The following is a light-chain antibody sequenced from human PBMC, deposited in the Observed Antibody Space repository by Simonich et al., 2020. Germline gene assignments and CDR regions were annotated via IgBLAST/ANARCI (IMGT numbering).Light chain of an antibody. V-gene: IGKV4-1*01. CDR1: QCVLYSSNNKNY. J-gene: IGKJ2*01. CDR3: QQYYSTPYT. Sequence: DIVMTQSPDSLAVSLGERATINCKSSQCVLYSSNNKNYLAWYQQKPGQPPNLLIYWASTREIGFPDRFSGSGSGTDFTLTISSLQAEDVAVYYCQQYYSTPYTFGRGTKLEIK. CDR2: WAS.